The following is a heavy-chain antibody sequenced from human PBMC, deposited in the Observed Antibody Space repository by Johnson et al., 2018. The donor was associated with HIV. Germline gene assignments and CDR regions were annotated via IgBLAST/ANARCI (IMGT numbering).Heavy chain of an antibody. Sequence: QVQLVESGGDLVQPGRSLRLSCAASGFSFDDYNMNWVRQAPGKGLEWVTVISYDGTNKYYADSVKGRFTISRDNSKNTLYLQMNSLRVEDTAVYYCAKATTGSDAFDIWGQGTMVTVSS. V-gene: IGHV3-30*18. CDR2: ISYDGTNK. J-gene: IGHJ3*02. D-gene: IGHD1-1*01. CDR1: GFSFDDYN. CDR3: AKATTGSDAFDI.